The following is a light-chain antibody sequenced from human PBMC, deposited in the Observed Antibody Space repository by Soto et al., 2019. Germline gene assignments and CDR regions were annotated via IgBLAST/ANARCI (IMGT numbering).Light chain of an antibody. CDR3: LQFNTSPRA. Sequence: AIPLTQSPSSLSASIGDRVTITCRARQGIGSALAWYQQAPGKPPKLLIFDASTLENGVPSRFSGGGSGTDFTLTISSLQPEDFATYYCLQFNTSPRAFGGGTEVEIK. J-gene: IGKJ4*01. CDR1: QGIGSA. V-gene: IGKV1-13*02. CDR2: DAS.